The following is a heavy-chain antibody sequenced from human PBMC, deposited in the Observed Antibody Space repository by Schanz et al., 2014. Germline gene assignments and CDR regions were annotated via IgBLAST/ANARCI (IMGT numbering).Heavy chain of an antibody. J-gene: IGHJ5*02. CDR1: GDSISSAY. D-gene: IGHD1-26*01. CDR2: IYYRGNT. V-gene: IGHV4-31*03. CDR3: ARVPEPGWFDP. Sequence: QVQLQESGPGLVEPSQTLSLTFTFSGDSISSAYWSWIRQHPGKGPEWIGFIYYRGNTYYNPSLKSRVSISLDPSKTQFFLNLNSLTAADTAVYYCARVPEPGWFDPWGQGTLVTVSS.